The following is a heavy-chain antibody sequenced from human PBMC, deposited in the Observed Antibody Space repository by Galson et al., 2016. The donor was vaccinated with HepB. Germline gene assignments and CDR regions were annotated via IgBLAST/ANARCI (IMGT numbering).Heavy chain of an antibody. D-gene: IGHD6-19*01. CDR1: GGMFSSYA. CDR3: ARDRFVSGGSAVA. CDR2: IIPMLGTA. V-gene: IGHV1-69*13. Sequence: SVKVSCKASGGMFSSYAISWVRQAPGQGLEWMGGIIPMLGTANYAQKFQGRVTIIADESTSTAYMELSSLRSEDTAVYYCARDRFVSGGSAVAWGQGTLVTVSS. J-gene: IGHJ4*02.